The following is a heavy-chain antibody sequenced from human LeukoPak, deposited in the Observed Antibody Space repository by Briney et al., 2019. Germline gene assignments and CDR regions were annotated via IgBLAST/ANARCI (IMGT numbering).Heavy chain of an antibody. D-gene: IGHD2-2*02. CDR3: ARDYCSSTSCYTGRVDY. CDR1: GYTFTDYY. V-gene: IGHV1-2*02. Sequence: GASVKVSCKASGYTFTDYYMHWVRQAPGQGLEWMGWINPNSGGTNYAQKFQGRVTMTRDTSISTAYMELSRLRSDGTAVYYCARDYCSSTSCYTGRVDYWGQGTLVTVSS. CDR2: INPNSGGT. J-gene: IGHJ4*02.